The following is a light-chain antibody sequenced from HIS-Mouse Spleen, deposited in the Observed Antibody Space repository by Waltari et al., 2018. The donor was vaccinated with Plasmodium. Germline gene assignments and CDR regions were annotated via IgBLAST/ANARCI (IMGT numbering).Light chain of an antibody. J-gene: IGLJ2*01. CDR2: EVS. CDR1: SSDAGGYNI. V-gene: IGLV2-8*01. Sequence: QSALTQPPSAPGSPGQSVTISCTGPSSDAGGYNIVSWYQQHPGKAPKLMIYEVSTRPSGVPDRFSGSKSGNTASLTVSGLQAEDEADYYCSSYAGSNNLVFGGGTKLTVL. CDR3: SSYAGSNNLV.